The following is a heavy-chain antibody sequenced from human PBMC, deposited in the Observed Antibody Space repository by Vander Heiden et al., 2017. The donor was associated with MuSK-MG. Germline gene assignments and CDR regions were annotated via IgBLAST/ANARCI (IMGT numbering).Heavy chain of an antibody. Sequence: QITLKESGPTLVKPTQTLTLTCPFSGFSLSTDGAAVGWIRQPPGKALEWLALTYWNDDERYSPALKSRLTITKDTSKKKVVLTMTNMEPVDTATYFFARRQEPPYSYDYWGQGAMVTV. V-gene: IGHV2-5*01. CDR3: ARRQEPPYSYDY. CDR1: GFSLSTDGAA. D-gene: IGHD1-1*01. J-gene: IGHJ4*02. CDR2: TYWNDDE.